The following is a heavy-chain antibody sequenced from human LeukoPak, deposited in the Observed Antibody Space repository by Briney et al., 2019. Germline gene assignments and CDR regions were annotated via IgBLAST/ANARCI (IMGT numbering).Heavy chain of an antibody. V-gene: IGHV1-69*13. Sequence: SVTVSCTASGGTFSSYAISWVRRAPGQGLEWMGGIIPIFGTANYAQKFQGRVTITADESTSTAYMELSSLRSEDTAVYYCARGRARIAAAGNWFDPWGQGTLVTVSS. CDR3: ARGRARIAAAGNWFDP. J-gene: IGHJ5*02. CDR2: IIPIFGTA. CDR1: GGTFSSYA. D-gene: IGHD6-13*01.